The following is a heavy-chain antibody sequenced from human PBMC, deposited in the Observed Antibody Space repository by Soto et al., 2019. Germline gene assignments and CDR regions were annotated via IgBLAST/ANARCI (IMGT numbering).Heavy chain of an antibody. V-gene: IGHV4-59*08. J-gene: IGHJ4*02. CDR3: ARADYGDYGQYYFDY. Sequence: SETLSLTCTVSGGSISSYYWSWIRQPPGKGLEWIGYIYYSGSTNYNPSLKSRVTISVDTSKNQFSLKLSSVTAADTAVYYCARADYGDYGQYYFDYWGQGTLVTVSS. D-gene: IGHD4-17*01. CDR1: GGSISSYY. CDR2: IYYSGST.